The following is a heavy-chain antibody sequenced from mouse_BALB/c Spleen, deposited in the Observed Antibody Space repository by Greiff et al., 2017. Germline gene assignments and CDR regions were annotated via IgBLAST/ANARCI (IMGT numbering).Heavy chain of an antibody. D-gene: IGHD2-1*01. CDR2: ISSGGSYT. CDR3: ARDPLQDGNYMDY. J-gene: IGHJ4*01. CDR1: GFTFSSYA. V-gene: IGHV5-9-4*01. Sequence: EVKLMESGGGLVKPGGSLKLSCAASGFTFSSYAMSWVRQSPEKRLEWVAEISSGGSYTYYPDTVTGRFTISRDNAKNTLYLEMSSLRSEDTAMYCCARDPLQDGNYMDYWGQGTSVTVSS.